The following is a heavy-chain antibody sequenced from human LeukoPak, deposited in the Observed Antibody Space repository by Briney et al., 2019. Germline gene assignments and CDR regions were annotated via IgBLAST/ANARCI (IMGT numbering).Heavy chain of an antibody. CDR3: VRDLRGVAGYFDD. CDR1: GGSISSSY. Sequence: PSETLSLTCTVSGGSISSSYWSWIRQPPGKGLEWIGYIYYTGSTNYNPSLKSRLTISVDTSKNQFSLKLSSVTAADTAVYYCVRDLRGVAGYFDDWGQGALVTVSS. V-gene: IGHV4-59*01. J-gene: IGHJ4*02. CDR2: IYYTGST. D-gene: IGHD6-19*01.